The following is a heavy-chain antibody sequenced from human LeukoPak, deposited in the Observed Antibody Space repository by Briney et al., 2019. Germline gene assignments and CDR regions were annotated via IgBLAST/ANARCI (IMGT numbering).Heavy chain of an antibody. CDR2: NSGSGGST. CDR3: ASWGVGSHRPDAFDI. V-gene: IGHV3-23*01. J-gene: IGHJ3*02. D-gene: IGHD3-16*01. Sequence: GGSLRLSCAASGFTFSTYAMSWVRQAPGKGLEWVSANSGSGGSTYYADSVRGRFTISRDRSKNTLYLQMNSLRADDTAVYYCASWGVGSHRPDAFDIWGQGTMVTVSS. CDR1: GFTFSTYA.